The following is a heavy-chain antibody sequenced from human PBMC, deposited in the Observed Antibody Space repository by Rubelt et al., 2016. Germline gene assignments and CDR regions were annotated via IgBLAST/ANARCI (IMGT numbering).Heavy chain of an antibody. Sequence: QVQLVQSGAEVKKPGSSVKVSCKASGGTFSSYAISWVRQAPGQGLEWMGGIIPIFGTANYAQKFQGRVTITADKSTGTAYMELSSLRSEDTAVYYCASPPYDSVTGYDYYYGMDVWGQGTTVTVSS. CDR3: ASPPYDSVTGYDYYYGMDV. V-gene: IGHV1-69*06. CDR2: IIPIFGTA. CDR1: GGTFSSYA. D-gene: IGHD3-9*01. J-gene: IGHJ6*02.